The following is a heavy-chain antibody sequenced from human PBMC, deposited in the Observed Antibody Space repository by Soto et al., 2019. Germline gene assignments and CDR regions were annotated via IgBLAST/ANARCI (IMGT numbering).Heavy chain of an antibody. CDR1: GGSLSSRSYS. J-gene: IGHJ6*02. CDR2: FYYSENT. CDR3: AKLAGYCSGNSCHGDYAMDV. Sequence: QLQLQESGPGLLKPSETLSLTCSVSGGSLSSRSYSWGWIRQPPGEGLEWIGTFYYSENTYYNPSLKSRVSISVDTSKNQFSLKVSSVTAADTAVYYCAKLAGYCSGNSCHGDYAMDVWGQGTTVTVSS. D-gene: IGHD2-2*01. V-gene: IGHV4-39*01.